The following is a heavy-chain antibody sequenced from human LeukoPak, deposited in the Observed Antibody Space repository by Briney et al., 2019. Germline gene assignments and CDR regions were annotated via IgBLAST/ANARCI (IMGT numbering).Heavy chain of an antibody. CDR3: AKDLGHGIAVAPRGY. V-gene: IGHV3-23*01. Sequence: PGGSLSLSCAASGLTFSNYAMSWFRQAPGKGLEWVSGLTSGFTPLYADSVKGRFTISRDNSKSTFHLQMNSLRAEDTAVYYCAKDLGHGIAVAPRGYWGQGTLVTVSS. D-gene: IGHD6-19*01. CDR2: LTSGFTP. CDR1: GLTFSNYA. J-gene: IGHJ4*02.